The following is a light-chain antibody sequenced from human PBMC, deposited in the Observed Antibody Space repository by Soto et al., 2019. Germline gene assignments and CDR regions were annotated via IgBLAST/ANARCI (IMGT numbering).Light chain of an antibody. CDR2: DVT. CDR3: CSHAGTYTYV. J-gene: IGLJ1*01. V-gene: IGLV2-11*01. Sequence: QSVLTQPRSVSGSPGQSLTISCTGTSSDVGGYNYVSWYQQYPGQVPKLMIYDVTKRPSGVPDRFSGSKSGNXASLTISGLQAEDEADYYCCSHAGTYTYVFGTGTKXTVL. CDR1: SSDVGGYNY.